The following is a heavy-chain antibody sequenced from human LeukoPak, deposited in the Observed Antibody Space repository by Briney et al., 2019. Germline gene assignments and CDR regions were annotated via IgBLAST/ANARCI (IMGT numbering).Heavy chain of an antibody. CDR3: ARRVAGQWSHDY. D-gene: IGHD6-19*01. J-gene: IGHJ4*02. V-gene: IGHV3-23*01. Sequence: GGSLRLSCAASGFAFSSYDMSWVRQAPGKGLEWVSTIGGTGNGASYADSVEGRFTISRDNSKNMLYLEMSSLSAEDMAVYYCARRVAGQWSHDYWGQGTLVTVSS. CDR1: GFAFSSYD. CDR2: IGGTGNGA.